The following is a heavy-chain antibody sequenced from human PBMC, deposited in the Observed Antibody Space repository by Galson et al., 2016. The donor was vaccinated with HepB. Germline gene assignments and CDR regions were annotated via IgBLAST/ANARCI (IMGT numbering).Heavy chain of an antibody. V-gene: IGHV1-18*01. CDR3: AGARDYYFYSMDV. CDR2: ITTVTGNT. CDR1: GYTFTTYG. Sequence: SVKVSCKASGYTFTTYGISWVRQAPGQGLEWMGWITTVTGNTNYAQKFQGRVTMTTDTSTNTAYMELRSLRSDDTGVYYCAGARDYYFYSMDVWGQGTTVTVSS. J-gene: IGHJ6*02.